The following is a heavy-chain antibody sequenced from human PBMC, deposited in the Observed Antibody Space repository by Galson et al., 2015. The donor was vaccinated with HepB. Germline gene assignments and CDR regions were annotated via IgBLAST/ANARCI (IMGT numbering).Heavy chain of an antibody. D-gene: IGHD2-21*01. J-gene: IGHJ5*02. CDR2: ISSSSSYT. CDR3: ARVGPVCGSDCYIPTGWFDP. CDR1: GFTFSDYY. Sequence: SLRLSCAASGFTFSDYYMSWIRQAPGKGLEWVSYISSSSSYTNYADSVKGRFTISRDNAKNSLYLQMNSLRAEDTAVYYCARVGPVCGSDCYIPTGWFDPWGQGTLVTVSS. V-gene: IGHV3-11*06.